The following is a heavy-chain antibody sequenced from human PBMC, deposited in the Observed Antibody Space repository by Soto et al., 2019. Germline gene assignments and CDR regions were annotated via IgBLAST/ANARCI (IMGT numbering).Heavy chain of an antibody. J-gene: IGHJ4*02. V-gene: IGHV3-64D*06. Sequence: LRLSFSASGXTFSSYAMHWVRQAPGKRLEYVSAISSNGGSTYYADSVKGRFTISRDNSKNTLYLQMSSLRAEDTAVYYCVKHFKSGYDVDYWVQGTLVTVSS. CDR1: GXTFSSYA. CDR3: VKHFKSGYDVDY. CDR2: ISSNGGST. D-gene: IGHD3-3*02.